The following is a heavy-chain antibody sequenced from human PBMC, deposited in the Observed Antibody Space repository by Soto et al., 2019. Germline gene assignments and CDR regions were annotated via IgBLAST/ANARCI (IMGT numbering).Heavy chain of an antibody. J-gene: IGHJ6*02. CDR1: GFSVSTSGVG. CDR3: AHKGGRGAAMDV. Sequence: QITLKESGPTLVKPTQTLTLTCTFSGFSVSTSGVGVAWIRQPPGKALEWLALIYWDGDEGYSPFLQSRVTVTKDTSKNQVVLTMNNMDPVDTATYYCAHKGGRGAAMDVWGQGTTVTVSS. CDR2: IYWDGDE. V-gene: IGHV2-5*02. D-gene: IGHD2-15*01.